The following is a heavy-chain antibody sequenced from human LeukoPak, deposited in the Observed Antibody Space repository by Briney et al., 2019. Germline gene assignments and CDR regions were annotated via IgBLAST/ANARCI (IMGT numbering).Heavy chain of an antibody. Sequence: PAGSLRFSCAAYGFTFDTYGMSWVRQAPGKGLAWVSGINWNGDSTGYADSVKGRFTISRDNAKNSLYLQMNSLRAEDTALYYCAMTPHPAIAAAGNFDYWGQGTLVTVSS. CDR3: AMTPHPAIAAAGNFDY. CDR1: GFTFDTYG. V-gene: IGHV3-20*04. CDR2: INWNGDST. J-gene: IGHJ4*02. D-gene: IGHD6-13*01.